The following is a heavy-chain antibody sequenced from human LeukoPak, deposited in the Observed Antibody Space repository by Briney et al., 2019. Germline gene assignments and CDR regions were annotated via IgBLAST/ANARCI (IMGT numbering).Heavy chain of an antibody. CDR3: TRTFLSGDGYKEGYFDY. V-gene: IGHV3-53*01. CDR1: GLTVSSTY. D-gene: IGHD5-24*01. CDR2: IYSSGST. J-gene: IGHJ4*02. Sequence: PGGSLRLSCAASGLTVSSTYMSWVRQAPGKGLEWVSLIYSSGSTYYADSVKGRFTISRDNSKNTLFLQMNSLTAEDTAMYYCTRTFLSGDGYKEGYFDYWGQGTLVTVSS.